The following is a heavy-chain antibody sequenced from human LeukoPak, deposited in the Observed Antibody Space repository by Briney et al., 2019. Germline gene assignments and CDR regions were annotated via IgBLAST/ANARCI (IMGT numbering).Heavy chain of an antibody. V-gene: IGHV3-48*03. Sequence: TGGSLRLSCAASGFTFSSYEMNWVRQAPGKGLEWVSYISSSGSTIYYADPVEGRFTISRDNAKNSLYLQMNSLRAEDTAVYYCAGLGITMIGGVWGKGTTVTISS. CDR3: AGLGITMIGGV. CDR1: GFTFSSYE. D-gene: IGHD3-10*02. CDR2: ISSSGSTI. J-gene: IGHJ6*04.